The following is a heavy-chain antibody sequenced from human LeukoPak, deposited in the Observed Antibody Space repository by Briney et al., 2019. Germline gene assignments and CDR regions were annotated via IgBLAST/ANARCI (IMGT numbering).Heavy chain of an antibody. D-gene: IGHD6-13*01. CDR1: GFTFSSYS. Sequence: GGSLRLSCAASGFTFSSYSMNWVRQAPGKGLEWVSSISSSGSYIYYADSVKGRFTISRDNAKNSLYLQVNSLRAEDTAVYYCARDSSSWYNAFDIWGQGTMVTVSS. V-gene: IGHV3-21*01. J-gene: IGHJ3*02. CDR2: ISSSGSYI. CDR3: ARDSSSWYNAFDI.